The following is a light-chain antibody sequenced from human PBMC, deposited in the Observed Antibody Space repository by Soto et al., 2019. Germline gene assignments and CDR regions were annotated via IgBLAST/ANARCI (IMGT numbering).Light chain of an antibody. CDR2: GAS. V-gene: IGKV3-20*01. CDR1: QSVSSRN. CDR3: QQYGSSPWT. J-gene: IGKJ1*01. Sequence: EIVLTQSSGTLSLSPGERATLSCRASQSVSSRNLAWYQQKPGQAPRLLIYGASSRATGIPDRFSGSGSGRDFTLIISRLEPEDFAVYYCQQYGSSPWTFGQGTKGEIK.